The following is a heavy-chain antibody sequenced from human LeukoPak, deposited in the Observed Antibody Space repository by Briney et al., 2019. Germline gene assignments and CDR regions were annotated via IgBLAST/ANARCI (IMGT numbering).Heavy chain of an antibody. CDR3: ARRTDYYDSSGSDY. CDR2: IYSGGST. J-gene: IGHJ4*02. D-gene: IGHD3-22*01. V-gene: IGHV3-66*01. CDR1: GFTVSSNY. Sequence: GGSLRLSCAASGFTVSSNYMSWVRQAPGKGLEWVSVIYSGGSTYYADSVKGRFTISRDNAKNSLYLQMNSLRAEDTAVYYCARRTDYYDSSGSDYWGQGTLVTVSS.